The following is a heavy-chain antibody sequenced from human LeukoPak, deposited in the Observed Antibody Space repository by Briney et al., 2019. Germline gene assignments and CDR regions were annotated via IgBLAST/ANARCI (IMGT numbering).Heavy chain of an antibody. CDR2: MSTTGDII. J-gene: IGHJ4*02. CDR1: GFTFSTYE. Sequence: PGGSLRLPCAASGFTFSTYEMHWVRQAPGKGLEWVSYMSTTGDIIYYADSVKGRFTISRDNAKNSLYLQMDSLRAEDTAVYYCARDDGGRHTSSLDYWGQRTLVAVSS. V-gene: IGHV3-48*03. CDR3: ARDDGGRHTSSLDY. D-gene: IGHD6-6*01.